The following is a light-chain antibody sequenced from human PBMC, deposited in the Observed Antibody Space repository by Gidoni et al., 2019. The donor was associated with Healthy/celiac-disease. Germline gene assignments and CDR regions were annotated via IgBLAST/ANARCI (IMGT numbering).Light chain of an antibody. J-gene: IGKJ2*03. CDR1: QSISSY. Sequence: DIQMTQSPSSLSAAVGDRVTITCRESQSISSYLKWYQKKPGKATKLLNYAASRVQSGVQTRFSGSGSGTDFTITSSRLQHEEFANYYWQQSYRTAPSFGQGTKLEIK. CDR3: QQSYRTAPS. CDR2: AAS. V-gene: IGKV1-39*01.